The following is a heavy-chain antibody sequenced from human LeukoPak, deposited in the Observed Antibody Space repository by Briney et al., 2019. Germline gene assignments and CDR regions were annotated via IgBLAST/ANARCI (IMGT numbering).Heavy chain of an antibody. CDR3: ARRHSSVSEP. J-gene: IGHJ5*02. V-gene: IGHV3-48*03. CDR1: GFTFSNFE. D-gene: IGHD3-22*01. Sequence: PGGSLRLSCATAGFTFSNFEMNWVRQAPGKGLEWVSYISYTGSPTYYADSVKGRLIISRDNAKNSVYLQMNSLRVDDTGIYYCARRHSSVSEPWGQGTLVTVSS. CDR2: ISYTGSPT.